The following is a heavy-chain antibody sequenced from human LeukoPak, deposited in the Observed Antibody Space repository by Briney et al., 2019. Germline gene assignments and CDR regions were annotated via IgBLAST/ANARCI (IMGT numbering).Heavy chain of an antibody. J-gene: IGHJ6*02. D-gene: IGHD3-10*01. Sequence: GGSLRLSCAASGFTFSSYSMNWVRQAPGKGLEWVGIISFDGRSQYYADSVKGRFTISRDNSKNTVYLQMNSLRVDDTAVYSCARDRADDTMVRSVIGYSFGMDVWGQGTTVTVSS. V-gene: IGHV3-30*03. CDR2: ISFDGRSQ. CDR3: ARDRADDTMVRSVIGYSFGMDV. CDR1: GFTFSSYS.